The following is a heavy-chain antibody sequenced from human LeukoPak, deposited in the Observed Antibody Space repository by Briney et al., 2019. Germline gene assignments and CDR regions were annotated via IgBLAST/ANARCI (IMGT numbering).Heavy chain of an antibody. J-gene: IGHJ4*02. D-gene: IGHD5-18*01. V-gene: IGHV3-23*01. Sequence: GGSLRLSCVASGITFSNYAVSWVRQAPEKGLDWVSVISGSAHKIRYADSVKGRFTISRDNSENIVYLQMNNLRVEDTAVYYCAGRPTGYSPGYIHWGQGTLVTVSS. CDR1: GITFSNYA. CDR3: AGRPTGYSPGYIH. CDR2: ISGSAHKI.